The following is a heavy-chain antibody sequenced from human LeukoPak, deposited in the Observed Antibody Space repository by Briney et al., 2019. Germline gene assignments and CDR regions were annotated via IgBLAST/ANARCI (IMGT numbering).Heavy chain of an antibody. Sequence: GGSLRLSCAASGFTFSSYGMHWVRQAPGKGLEWVAFIRYDGSNKYYADSVKGRFTISRDNSKNTLYLQMNSLRAEDTAVYYCAKDSHTIFGVVSHDYWGQGTLVTVSS. CDR3: AKDSHTIFGVVSHDY. CDR2: IRYDGSNK. D-gene: IGHD3-3*01. J-gene: IGHJ4*02. CDR1: GFTFSSYG. V-gene: IGHV3-30*02.